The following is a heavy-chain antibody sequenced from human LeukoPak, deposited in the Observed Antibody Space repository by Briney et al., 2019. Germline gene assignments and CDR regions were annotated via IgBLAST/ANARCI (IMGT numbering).Heavy chain of an antibody. J-gene: IGHJ4*02. CDR3: ARETYCAADCYSGFDF. D-gene: IGHD2-21*02. CDR2: ISSSGSTI. Sequence: GGSLRLSCAASGFTFSSYEMNWVRQAPGKGLEWVSYISSSGSTIYYADSVKGRFTISRDNAKNSLYLQMNSLRAEDTAVYYCARETYCAADCYSGFDFWGQGTLVTVSS. CDR1: GFTFSSYE. V-gene: IGHV3-48*03.